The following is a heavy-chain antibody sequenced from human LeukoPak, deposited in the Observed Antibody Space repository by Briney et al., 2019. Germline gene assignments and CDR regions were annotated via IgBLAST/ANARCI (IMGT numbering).Heavy chain of an antibody. J-gene: IGHJ4*02. CDR1: GYTFTSYY. CDR3: ARGPWELLLFDY. Sequence: ASVKVSCKASGYTFTSYYMHWVRQAPGQGREWMGIINPSGGSTSYAQKFQGRVTMTRDMSTSTVYMELSSLRSEDTAVYYCARGPWELLLFDYWGQGTLVTVSS. D-gene: IGHD1-26*01. CDR2: INPSGGST. V-gene: IGHV1-46*01.